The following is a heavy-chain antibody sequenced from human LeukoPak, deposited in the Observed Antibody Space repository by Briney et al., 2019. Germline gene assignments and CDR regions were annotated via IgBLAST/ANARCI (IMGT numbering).Heavy chain of an antibody. CDR2: INPDNGAT. D-gene: IGHD1-26*01. CDR3: TRESGSYHGNDY. CDR1: GYTFTGYY. Sequence: ASVKVSCKASGYTFTGYYMHWVRQAPGQGLEWMGRINPDNGATNYAQKLQGRVTITGDTSISTAYMELSSLRSDDTAVYYCTRESGSYHGNDYWGQGTLVTVSS. V-gene: IGHV1-2*06. J-gene: IGHJ4*02.